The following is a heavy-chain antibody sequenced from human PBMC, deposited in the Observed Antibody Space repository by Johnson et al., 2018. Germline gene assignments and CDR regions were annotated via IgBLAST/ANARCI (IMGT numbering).Heavy chain of an antibody. V-gene: IGHV3-30*18. CDR3: AKGDYSQPYYMDV. J-gene: IGHJ6*03. CDR2: LSNDGSNK. D-gene: IGHD4-11*01. Sequence: QVQLQESGGGVVQPGRSLRLSCVVPGFTFTNYGLHWVRQAPGKGLEWVAVLSNDGSNKYYADSVKGRFTISRDNSKSTLCLQMNSLKSEDTAVDYCAKGDYSQPYYMDVWGKGTAVTVSS. CDR1: GFTFTNYG.